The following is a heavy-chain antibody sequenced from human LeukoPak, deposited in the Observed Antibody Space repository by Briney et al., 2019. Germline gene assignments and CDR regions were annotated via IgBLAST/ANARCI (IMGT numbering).Heavy chain of an antibody. J-gene: IGHJ5*02. CDR3: ARGLIYSPNWFDP. Sequence: QPGGSLRLSCAGSGFTNSSNYMSWVRQAPGKGQEWVSVIYTGGNTYYADSVKGRFTISRDNSKNTLYLQMNSLRAEDTAVYYCARGLIYSPNWFDPWGQGTLVTVSS. CDR2: IYTGGNT. D-gene: IGHD4-11*01. CDR1: GFTNSSNY. V-gene: IGHV3-66*01.